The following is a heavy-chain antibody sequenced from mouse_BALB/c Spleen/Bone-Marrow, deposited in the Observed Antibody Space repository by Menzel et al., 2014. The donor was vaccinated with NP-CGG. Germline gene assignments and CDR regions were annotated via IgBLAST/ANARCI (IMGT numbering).Heavy chain of an antibody. CDR3: ARKSYYDYDGRPWFAY. CDR2: ISSGGSYT. V-gene: IGHV5-9-3*01. J-gene: IGHJ3*01. Sequence: DVKLVESGGGLVEPGGSLKLSCAASGFTFSSYAMSWVRQTPEKRLEWVATISSGGSYTYYPDSVKGRFTISRDNAKNTLYLQMSSLRSEDTAMYYCARKSYYDYDGRPWFAYWGQGTLVTVSA. D-gene: IGHD2-4*01. CDR1: GFTFSSYA.